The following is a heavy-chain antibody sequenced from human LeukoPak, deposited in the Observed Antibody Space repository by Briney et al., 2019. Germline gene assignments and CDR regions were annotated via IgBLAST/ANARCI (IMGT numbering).Heavy chain of an antibody. J-gene: IGHJ4*02. Sequence: ASVKVSCKASGYTFTSYGISWVRQAPGQGLEWMGWISAYNGNTNYAQKLQGRVTMTTDTSTSTAYMELRSLRSDDTAVYYCARHPGRMLPGPPEDYWGQGTLVTVSS. V-gene: IGHV1-18*01. CDR1: GYTFTSYG. CDR3: ARHPGRMLPGPPEDY. D-gene: IGHD2-8*01. CDR2: ISAYNGNT.